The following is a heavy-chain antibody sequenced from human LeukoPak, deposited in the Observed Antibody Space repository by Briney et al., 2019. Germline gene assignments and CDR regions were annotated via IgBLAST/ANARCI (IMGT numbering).Heavy chain of an antibody. CDR2: INQDGSAK. V-gene: IGHV3-7*01. Sequence: GGSLRLSCAASGFTLSSHWMTWVRQAPGKGLEWVANINQDGSAKYYVDSVRGRFTISRDNAKNSMHLQMNSLRVEDTAVYYCARWEIRGTAHQLDYWGQGTLVTVSS. J-gene: IGHJ4*02. D-gene: IGHD1-7*01. CDR3: ARWEIRGTAHQLDY. CDR1: GFTLSSHW.